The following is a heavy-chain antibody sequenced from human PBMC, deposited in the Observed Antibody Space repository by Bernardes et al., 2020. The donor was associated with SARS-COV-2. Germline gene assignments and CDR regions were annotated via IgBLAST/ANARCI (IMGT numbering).Heavy chain of an antibody. CDR1: GFTFSSHW. Sequence: GEAQRLSCAASGFTFSSHWMHWVRRAPGKGLVWVSRVSTDGSSTNYADSVKGRFTISRDNAKNTLYLQMNSLRGEDMAVYYCVKGGYDYGDWYYWGQGTLVTVSS. CDR2: VSTDGSST. CDR3: VKGGYDYGDWYY. D-gene: IGHD4-17*01. J-gene: IGHJ4*02. V-gene: IGHV3-74*01.